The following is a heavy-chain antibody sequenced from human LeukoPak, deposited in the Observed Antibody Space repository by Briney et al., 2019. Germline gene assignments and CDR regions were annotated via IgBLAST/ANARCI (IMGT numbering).Heavy chain of an antibody. Sequence: AETLSLTCTVSGCSIRSYYWRWVRQPPGKGLEWVGYIYYSGSTNYNPSLKRRVTISVDTPKNHFSLKLNSVTAAHTAVYYCARAGQLELKTWFDPWGQGTLGTVSP. V-gene: IGHV4-59*01. CDR1: GCSIRSYY. J-gene: IGHJ5*02. CDR2: IYYSGST. CDR3: ARAGQLELKTWFDP. D-gene: IGHD1-7*01.